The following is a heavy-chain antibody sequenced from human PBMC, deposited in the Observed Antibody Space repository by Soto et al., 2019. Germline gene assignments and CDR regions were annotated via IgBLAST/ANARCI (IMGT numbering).Heavy chain of an antibody. CDR1: GFTFSSYS. CDR2: ISSSSSYI. J-gene: IGHJ6*02. CDR3: ARFSYYYDSSGYMTYYYGMDV. D-gene: IGHD3-22*01. V-gene: IGHV3-21*01. Sequence: EVQLVESGGGLVKPGGSLRLSCAASGFTFSSYSMNWVRQAPGKGLEWVSSISSSSSYIYYADSVKGRFTISRDNAKNSLYLQMNSLRAEDTAVYYCARFSYYYDSSGYMTYYYGMDVWGQETTVTVSS.